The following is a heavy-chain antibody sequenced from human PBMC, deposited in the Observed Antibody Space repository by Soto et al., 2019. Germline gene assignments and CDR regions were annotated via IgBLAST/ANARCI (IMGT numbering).Heavy chain of an antibody. D-gene: IGHD5-12*01. CDR2: ILGDGMNT. CDR1: GFTFSRSW. Sequence: EVHLVESGGGIVQPGGSLRLSCVASGFTFSRSWMHWVRQAPGKGLVWVSPILGDGMNTNYADSVKGRFTISRDNAKNTVYLQLNSLRPEDTAVYYCARDVQFSAYDWGQGTLVTVSS. V-gene: IGHV3-74*01. CDR3: ARDVQFSAYD. J-gene: IGHJ4*02.